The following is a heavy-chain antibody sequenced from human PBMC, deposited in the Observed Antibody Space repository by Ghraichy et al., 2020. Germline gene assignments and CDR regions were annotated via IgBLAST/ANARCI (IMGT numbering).Heavy chain of an antibody. Sequence: SETLSLTCTVSGASITSGDYYWGWIRQPPGKGLEWTVTMYYSGSTYYNPSLKSRLTISVDTSKNHFSLELTSVTAADTGVYYCATTLGGNSDPFDIWGPGTMVIVSS. CDR1: GASITSGDYY. CDR2: MYYSGST. V-gene: IGHV4-39*02. J-gene: IGHJ3*02. CDR3: ATTLGGNSDPFDI. D-gene: IGHD2/OR15-2a*01.